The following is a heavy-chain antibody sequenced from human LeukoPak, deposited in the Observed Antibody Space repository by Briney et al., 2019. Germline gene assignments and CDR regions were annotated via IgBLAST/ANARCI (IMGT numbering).Heavy chain of an antibody. CDR2: IYSGGST. V-gene: IGHV3-66*01. D-gene: IGHD2-21*01. J-gene: IGHJ5*02. CDR1: GFTVSSNY. Sequence: PGGSLRLSCAASGFTVSSNYMSWVRQAPGKGLEWVSVIYSGGSTYYADSVKGRFTISRDNSKNTLYLQMNSLRAEDTAVYYCARDAIRGRTRPADNWFDPWGQGTLVTVSS. CDR3: ARDAIRGRTRPADNWFDP.